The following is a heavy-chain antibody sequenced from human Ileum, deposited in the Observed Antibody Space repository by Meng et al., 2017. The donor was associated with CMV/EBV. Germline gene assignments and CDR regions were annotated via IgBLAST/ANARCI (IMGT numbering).Heavy chain of an antibody. J-gene: IGHJ4*02. Sequence: SGFTFSSHGMHWVRQAQGNGLVWLSRISPDQSTTTYADSVRGRFTISRDNAKNTLYLQMNSLRAEDTAVYYCARDTSLGGTGPHFDSWGQGTLVTVSS. CDR1: GFTFSSHG. CDR2: ISPDQSTT. CDR3: ARDTSLGGTGPHFDS. D-gene: IGHD2-8*02. V-gene: IGHV3-74*01.